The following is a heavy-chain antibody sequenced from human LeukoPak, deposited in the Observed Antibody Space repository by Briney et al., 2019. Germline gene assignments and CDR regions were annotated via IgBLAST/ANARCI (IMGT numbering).Heavy chain of an antibody. CDR1: GLTFSRYA. J-gene: IGHJ4*02. D-gene: IGHD3-22*01. CDR2: ISYDGSNK. Sequence: PGGSLRLSCAASGLTFSRYAMHWVRQAPGKGLEWVAVISYDGSNKYYADSVKGRFTISRDNSKNTLYLQMNSLRAEDTAVYYCARTPGYYLYYFDYWAQGTLVTVSS. CDR3: ARTPGYYLYYFDY. V-gene: IGHV3-30-3*01.